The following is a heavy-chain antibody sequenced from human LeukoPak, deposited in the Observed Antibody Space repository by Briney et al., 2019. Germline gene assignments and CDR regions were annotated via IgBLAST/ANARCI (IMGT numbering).Heavy chain of an antibody. D-gene: IGHD3-16*02. Sequence: WASVTVSCTASGYTFTSYAMNWVRQAPGQGLEWMGWINTNTGNPTYAQGFTGRFVFSLDTSVSTAYLQISSLKAEDTAVYYCARVIAMEDFDYWGQGTLVTVSS. CDR1: GYTFTSYA. CDR2: INTNTGNP. CDR3: ARVIAMEDFDY. J-gene: IGHJ4*02. V-gene: IGHV7-4-1*02.